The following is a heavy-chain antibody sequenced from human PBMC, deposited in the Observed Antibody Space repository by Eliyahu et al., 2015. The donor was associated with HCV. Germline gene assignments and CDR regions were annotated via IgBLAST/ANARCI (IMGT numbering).Heavy chain of an antibody. D-gene: IGHD6-6*01. CDR1: GFTXXSYW. V-gene: IGHV3-74*01. CDR3: VRDLAARSSEDY. Sequence: EVQLVESGGALVQPGGSLRLSCAASGFTXXSYWXHWVRQAPGKGLVWVSRISRDGISPAYADFVEGRFTISRDNAKNMLYLQMNRLRVEDTAVYYCVRDLAARSSEDYWGQGTLVTVSP. J-gene: IGHJ4*02. CDR2: ISRDGISP.